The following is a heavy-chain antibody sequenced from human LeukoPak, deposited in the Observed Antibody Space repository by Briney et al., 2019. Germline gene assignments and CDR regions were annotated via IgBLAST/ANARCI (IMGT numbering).Heavy chain of an antibody. Sequence: HGESLKISCKGSGYSFTSYWIGWVRQMPGKGLEWMGIIYPGDSDTRYSPSFQGQVTISADKSISTAYLQWSSLKASDTAMYCCATLMTTVTTGAFDIWGQGTMVTVSS. D-gene: IGHD4-11*01. V-gene: IGHV5-51*01. CDR1: GYSFTSYW. CDR2: IYPGDSDT. J-gene: IGHJ3*02. CDR3: ATLMTTVTTGAFDI.